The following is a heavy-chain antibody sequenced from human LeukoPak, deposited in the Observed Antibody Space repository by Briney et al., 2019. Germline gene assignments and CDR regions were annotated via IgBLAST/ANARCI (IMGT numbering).Heavy chain of an antibody. Sequence: GGSLRLSCAASGFTVSPNYMSWVRQAPGKGLEWVSLIYSGGSTYYADSVKGRFTISRDSSTNTLYLQMNSLRAEDTAVYYCARVSQGYYWGQGTLVTVSS. J-gene: IGHJ4*02. CDR1: GFTVSPNY. CDR2: IYSGGST. CDR3: ARVSQGYY. V-gene: IGHV3-53*01.